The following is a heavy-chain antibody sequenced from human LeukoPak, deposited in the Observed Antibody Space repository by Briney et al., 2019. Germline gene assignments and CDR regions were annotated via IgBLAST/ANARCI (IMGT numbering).Heavy chain of an antibody. V-gene: IGHV4-59*01. J-gene: IGHJ4*02. CDR2: ISYSGTT. CDR3: ARDQYYYYSTSNYRGLDY. CDR1: GGSINNYY. D-gene: IGHD3-22*01. Sequence: PSETLSLTCSVSGGSINNYYWSWIRQPPGKGLECIGYISYSGTTNYNPTLKSRVTLSVDTSKFSLQLSSVTAADTVVYYCARDQYYYYSTSNYRGLDYWGRGLLVTVSS.